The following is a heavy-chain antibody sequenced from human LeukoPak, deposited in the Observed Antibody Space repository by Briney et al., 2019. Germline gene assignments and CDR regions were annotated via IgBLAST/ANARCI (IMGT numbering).Heavy chain of an antibody. J-gene: IGHJ4*02. CDR3: ARHPRRYYDFDY. Sequence: PSETLSLTCAVSGYSISSGYYWGWIRQPPGKGLEWIGSIYHSGSTYYNPSLKSRVTISVDTSKNQFSLKLSSVTAADTAVYYCARHPRRYYDFDYWGQGTLVTASS. CDR2: IYHSGST. V-gene: IGHV4-38-2*01. CDR1: GYSISSGYY. D-gene: IGHD3-3*01.